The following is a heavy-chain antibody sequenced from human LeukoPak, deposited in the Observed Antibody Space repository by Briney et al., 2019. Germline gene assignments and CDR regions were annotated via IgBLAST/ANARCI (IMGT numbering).Heavy chain of an antibody. D-gene: IGHD2-2*01. J-gene: IGHJ4*02. CDR3: ARDSSSHYYFDY. CDR1: GFAVTSNH. CDR2: FYIGGTK. V-gene: IGHV3-53*01. Sequence: SGGSLRLSCVASGFAVTSNHMNWVRQAPGKGLEWVSIFYIGGTKKYTDSVKGRFTISRDNSKNTVYLQMSSLRAEDTAVYYCARDSSSHYYFDYWGQGTLVTVSS.